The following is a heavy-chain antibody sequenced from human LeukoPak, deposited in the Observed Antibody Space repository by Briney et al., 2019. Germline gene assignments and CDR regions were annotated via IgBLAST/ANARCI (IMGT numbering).Heavy chain of an antibody. D-gene: IGHD2-15*01. CDR3: ASLVVVVASVHDAFDI. CDR1: GYTFTGYY. J-gene: IGHJ3*02. Sequence: ASVKVSCKASGYTFTGYYMQWVRQAPGQGLEWMGWMNPNSGNTGYAQKFQGRVTMTRNTSISTAYMELSSLRSEDTAVYYCASLVVVVASVHDAFDIWGQGTMVTVSS. CDR2: MNPNSGNT. V-gene: IGHV1-8*02.